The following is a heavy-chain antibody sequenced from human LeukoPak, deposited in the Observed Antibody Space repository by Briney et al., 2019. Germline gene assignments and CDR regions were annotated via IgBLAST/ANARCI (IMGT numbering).Heavy chain of an antibody. Sequence: GGSLRLSCAASGFTFSDYYMTWIRLAPGKGLEWVSYISNSGSDKSYADSVKGRFTISRDNSKNTLYLQMNSLRAEDTAVYYCARQGSDFWSGYYNYWGQGTLVTVSS. CDR1: GFTFSDYY. J-gene: IGHJ4*02. V-gene: IGHV3-11*04. CDR2: ISNSGSDK. D-gene: IGHD3-3*01. CDR3: ARQGSDFWSGYYNY.